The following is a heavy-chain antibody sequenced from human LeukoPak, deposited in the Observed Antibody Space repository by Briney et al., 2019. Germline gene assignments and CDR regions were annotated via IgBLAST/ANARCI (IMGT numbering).Heavy chain of an antibody. CDR3: ARAPKEDWFDP. Sequence: SVKVSCKASGGTFSSYAISWVRQAPGQGPEWMGRIIPILGIANYAQKFQGRVTITADKSTSTAYMELSSLRSEDTAVYYCARAPKEDWFDPWGQGTLVTVSS. CDR1: GGTFSSYA. V-gene: IGHV1-69*04. J-gene: IGHJ5*02. CDR2: IIPILGIA.